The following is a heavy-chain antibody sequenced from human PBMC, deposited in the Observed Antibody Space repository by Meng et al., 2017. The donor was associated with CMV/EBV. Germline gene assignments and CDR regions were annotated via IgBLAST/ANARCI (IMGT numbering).Heavy chain of an antibody. CDR2: ISSSGSTI. D-gene: IGHD3-22*01. Sequence: LSLTCAASGFTFSSYEMNWVRQAPGKGLEWVSYISSSGSTIYYADSVKGRFTISRDNAKNSLYLQMNSLRAEDTAVYYCARGEPGRYYCDSSGYSTKFDYWGQGTLVTGLL. V-gene: IGHV3-48*03. CDR1: GFTFSSYE. CDR3: ARGEPGRYYCDSSGYSTKFDY. J-gene: IGHJ4*02.